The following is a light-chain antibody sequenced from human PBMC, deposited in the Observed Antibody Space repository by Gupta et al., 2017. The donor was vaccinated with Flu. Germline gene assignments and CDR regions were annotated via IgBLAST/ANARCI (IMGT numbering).Light chain of an antibody. CDR3: QEWDGSRDGSGL. CDR2: DDS. Sequence: SHALTQPPSVSVAPGLTATMTCGGNNIGSKSVHWYQQKPGQAPVVVVYDDSDRPSGLPEGLSGSHTGNTATLTINRVDAGDEADYYCQEWDGSRDGSGLFGGGTKLTVL. J-gene: IGLJ2*01. CDR1: NIGSKS. V-gene: IGLV3-21*02.